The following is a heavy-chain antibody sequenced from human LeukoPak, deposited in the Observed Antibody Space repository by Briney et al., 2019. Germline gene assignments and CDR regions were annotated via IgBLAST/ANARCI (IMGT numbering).Heavy chain of an antibody. D-gene: IGHD5-12*01. CDR3: AKNEVAPLGWFDP. V-gene: IGHV3-23*01. J-gene: IGHJ5*02. Sequence: GGSLRLSCAASGFTFSSYAMSWVRQAPGKGLEWVSAVSGSGGSTYYAGSVKGRFTISRDNSKNTLYLQMNSLRAEDTAVYYCAKNEVAPLGWFDPWGQGTLVTVSS. CDR1: GFTFSSYA. CDR2: VSGSGGST.